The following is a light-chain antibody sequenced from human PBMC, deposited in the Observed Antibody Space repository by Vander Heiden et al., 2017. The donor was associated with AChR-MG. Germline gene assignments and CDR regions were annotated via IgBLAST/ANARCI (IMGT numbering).Light chain of an antibody. CDR1: RLSNKY. V-gene: IGLV3-1*01. Sequence: SYDLTQSPSVSVSPGQTATITCSGERLSNKYTSWYHLRPGQSPVLVIFQDNLRPSGIPERFSGSNSGNTATLTISGIQSMDDGYYYCQMWDSDTYVFGTGTKVTV. J-gene: IGLJ1*01. CDR3: QMWDSDTYV. CDR2: QDN.